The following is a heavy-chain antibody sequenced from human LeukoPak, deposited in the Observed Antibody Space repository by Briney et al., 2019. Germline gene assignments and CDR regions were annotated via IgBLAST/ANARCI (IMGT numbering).Heavy chain of an antibody. CDR3: ARDQVGTMPLDF. J-gene: IGHJ4*02. CDR1: GFSFRTSW. Sequence: GGSLRLSCGASGFSFRTSWLNWVRQAPGKGLEWISWIETDGSTSGYLRSVQGRFTVSRDNAKSTVHLQMNSLRAEDTATYYCARDQVGTMPLDFWGQGTLVTVSS. D-gene: IGHD1-26*01. CDR2: IETDGSTS. V-gene: IGHV3-74*01.